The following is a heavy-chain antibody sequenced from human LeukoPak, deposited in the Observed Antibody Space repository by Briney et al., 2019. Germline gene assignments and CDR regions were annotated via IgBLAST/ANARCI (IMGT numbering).Heavy chain of an antibody. D-gene: IGHD3-3*01. CDR1: GGSISSSSYY. CDR3: ARETYDFWSGYYTYYFDY. V-gene: IGHV4-39*07. Sequence: SETLSLTCTVSGGSISSSSYYWGWIRQPPGKGLEWIGSIYYSGSTYYNPSLKSRVTMSVDTSKNQFSLKLSSVTAADTAVYYCARETYDFWSGYYTYYFDYWGQGTLVTVSS. CDR2: IYYSGST. J-gene: IGHJ4*02.